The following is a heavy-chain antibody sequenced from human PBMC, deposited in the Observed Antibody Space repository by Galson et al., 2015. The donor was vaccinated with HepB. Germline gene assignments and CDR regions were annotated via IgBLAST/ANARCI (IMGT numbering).Heavy chain of an antibody. D-gene: IGHD2-21*02. Sequence: SLRLSCAASGFTFTYYSMNWVRQAPGKGLEWVSSISSGSNYIDYADSVKGRFTISRDNAKNSLYLQMNSLRAGDTAMYYCARDQAFCGGDCYSRSPRHPNWYFDLWGRGTLVTVSS. CDR1: GFTFTYYS. CDR2: ISSGSNYI. CDR3: ARDQAFCGGDCYSRSPRHPNWYFDL. J-gene: IGHJ2*01. V-gene: IGHV3-21*01.